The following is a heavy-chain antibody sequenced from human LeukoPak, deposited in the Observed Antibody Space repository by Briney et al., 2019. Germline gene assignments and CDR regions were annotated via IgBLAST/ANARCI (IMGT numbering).Heavy chain of an antibody. D-gene: IGHD6-13*01. CDR1: GFTFSSYA. CDR3: AKFSSNWYYFDY. Sequence: GGSLRLSCAASGFTFSSYAMSWVRQAPGKGLGWVSAISGSGGSTYYADSVKGRFTISRDNSKSTLYLQMNSLRAEDTAVYYCAKFSSNWYYFDYWGQGTLVTVSS. J-gene: IGHJ4*02. V-gene: IGHV3-23*01. CDR2: ISGSGGST.